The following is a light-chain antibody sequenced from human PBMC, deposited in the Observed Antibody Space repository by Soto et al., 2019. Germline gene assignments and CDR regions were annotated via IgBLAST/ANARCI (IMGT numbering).Light chain of an antibody. CDR3: QQTHAVPLT. V-gene: IGKV1-39*01. Sequence: DVQMTQSPSSLSASVGARVTITCRASQPITNYLNWYQQKAAEGPKVLIFGASSLQSGVPSKFRGSGYGTDFTLIITNLLPIDFATYDCQQTHAVPLTSGQGTRL. CDR2: GAS. CDR1: QPITNY. J-gene: IGKJ5*01.